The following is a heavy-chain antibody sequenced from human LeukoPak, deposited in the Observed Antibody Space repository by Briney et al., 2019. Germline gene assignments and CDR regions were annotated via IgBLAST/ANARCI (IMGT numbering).Heavy chain of an antibody. CDR2: IYYSGST. CDR3: ARHPSGDWTVDY. CDR1: DGSISSSTNYY. Sequence: PSETLSLTCTDSDGSISSSTNYYWGWIRQPPGRGLEWIGTIYYSGSTYYNPSLKSRVTISVDRSKNQFSLKVSSVTAADTAVYYCARHPSGDWTVDYWGQGTLVTVSS. V-gene: IGHV4-39*01. J-gene: IGHJ4*02. D-gene: IGHD2-21*02.